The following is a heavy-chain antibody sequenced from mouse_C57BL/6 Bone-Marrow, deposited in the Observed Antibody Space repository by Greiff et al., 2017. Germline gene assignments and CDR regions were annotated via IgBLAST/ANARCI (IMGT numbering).Heavy chain of an antibody. CDR2: IYPRSGNT. J-gene: IGHJ4*01. CDR1: GYTFTSYG. CDR3: AREKSDYYYYAMDY. D-gene: IGHD2-13*01. V-gene: IGHV1-81*01. Sequence: QVQLKESGAELARPGASVKLSCKASGYTFTSYGISWVKQRTGQGLEWIGEIYPRSGNTYYNEKFKGKATVTVDKSSSTAYVELRSLTSEDAAVYVYAREKSDYYYYAMDYWGQGTSVTVSS.